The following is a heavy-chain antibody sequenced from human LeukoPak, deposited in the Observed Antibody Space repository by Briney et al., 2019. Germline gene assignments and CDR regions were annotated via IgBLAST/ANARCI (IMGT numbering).Heavy chain of an antibody. D-gene: IGHD4/OR15-4a*01. CDR1: GFTFSSYW. Sequence: GGSLRLSCAASGFTFSSYWMHWVRQVPGKGLEWVSYISKAGTTIYYADSVRGRFTISRDNAKNSLYLQMNSLGAEDTAVYYCARDRGGANIIFDYWGQGTLVTVSS. V-gene: IGHV3-48*04. CDR3: ARDRGGANIIFDY. CDR2: ISKAGTTI. J-gene: IGHJ4*02.